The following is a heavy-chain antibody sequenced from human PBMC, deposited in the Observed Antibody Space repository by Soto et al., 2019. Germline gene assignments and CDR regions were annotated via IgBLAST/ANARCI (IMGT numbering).Heavy chain of an antibody. CDR2: ISYDGSNK. CDR1: GFTFSSYA. Sequence: PGGSLRLSCAASGFTFSSYAMHWVRQAPGKGLEWVAVISYDGSNKYYADSVKGRFTISRDNSKNTLYLQMNSLRAEDTAVYYCARDLAIDYDYYYGMDVWGQGTTVTVSS. D-gene: IGHD2-2*02. CDR3: ARDLAIDYDYYYGMDV. J-gene: IGHJ6*02. V-gene: IGHV3-30-3*01.